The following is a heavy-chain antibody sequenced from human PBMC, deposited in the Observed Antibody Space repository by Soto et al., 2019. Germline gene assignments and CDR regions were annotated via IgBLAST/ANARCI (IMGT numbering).Heavy chain of an antibody. D-gene: IGHD6-13*01. CDR3: AVHSSSWYTLDY. V-gene: IGHV3-53*04. CDR1: GFTVSSNY. J-gene: IGHJ4*02. Sequence: EVQLVESGGGLVQPGGSLRLSCAASGFTVSSNYMSWVRQAPGKGLEWVSVIYSGGSTYYADSVKGRSTISRHNSKNTLYLQMNSLRAEDTAVYYCAVHSSSWYTLDYWGQGTLVTVSS. CDR2: IYSGGST.